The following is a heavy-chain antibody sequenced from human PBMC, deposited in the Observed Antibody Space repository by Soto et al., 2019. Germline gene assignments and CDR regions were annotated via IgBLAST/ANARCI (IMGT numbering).Heavy chain of an antibody. V-gene: IGHV4-34*01. Sequence: QVQLQQWGAGLLKPSEPLSLTCAVYGGFVSSGSYYWSWIRQPPGKGLEWIGEMSHSGGTHFNPSLKSRVTISVDTSKNQFSLNIYSVTAADTALYYCARVERGTVTTVVDAFDIWGPGTMVTVSS. CDR2: MSHSGGT. CDR1: GGFVSSGSYY. D-gene: IGHD1-1*01. J-gene: IGHJ3*02. CDR3: ARVERGTVTTVVDAFDI.